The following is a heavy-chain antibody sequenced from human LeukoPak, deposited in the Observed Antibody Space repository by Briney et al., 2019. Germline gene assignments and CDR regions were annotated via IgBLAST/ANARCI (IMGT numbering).Heavy chain of an antibody. V-gene: IGHV4-59*01. CDR3: ARAPTTLFDY. CDR1: GGSISSYY. Sequence: SETLSLTCTVSGGSISSYYWRRIRQPPGKGLEWIGYIYYSGSTNYNPSLKSRVTISVDTSKNQFSLKLSSVTAADTAVYYCARAPTTLFDYWGQGTLVTVSS. J-gene: IGHJ4*02. D-gene: IGHD5-12*01. CDR2: IYYSGST.